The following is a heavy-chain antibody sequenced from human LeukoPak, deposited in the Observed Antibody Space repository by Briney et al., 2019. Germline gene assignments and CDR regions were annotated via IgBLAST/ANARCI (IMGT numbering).Heavy chain of an antibody. V-gene: IGHV3-30*18. CDR3: AKDGGGRITMIVVVTVPAFFDY. CDR2: ISYDGSNK. D-gene: IGHD3-22*01. J-gene: IGHJ4*02. Sequence: GRSLRLSCAASGFTFSSYGMHWVRQAPGKGLEWVAVISYDGSNKYYADSVKGRFTISRDNSKNTLYLQMNSLRAEDTAVYYCAKDGGGRITMIVVVTVPAFFDYWGQGTLVTVSS. CDR1: GFTFSSYG.